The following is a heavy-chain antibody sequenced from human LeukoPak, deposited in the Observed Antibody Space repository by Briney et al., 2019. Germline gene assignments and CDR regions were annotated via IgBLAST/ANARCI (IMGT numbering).Heavy chain of an antibody. D-gene: IGHD6-19*01. V-gene: IGHV4-39*01. J-gene: IGHJ4*02. CDR3: ARHPLQWLAYIDY. CDR1: DGSISSSSYY. Sequence: PSETLSLTCTVSDGSISSSSYYWGWIRQPPGKGLEWIGSIYYSGSTFYNPSLKSRVTISVDTSKNQFSLKLSSVTAADTAVYYCARHPLQWLAYIDYWGQGTLVTVSS. CDR2: IYYSGST.